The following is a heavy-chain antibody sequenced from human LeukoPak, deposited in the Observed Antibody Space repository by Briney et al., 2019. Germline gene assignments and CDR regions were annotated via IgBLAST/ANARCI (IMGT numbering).Heavy chain of an antibody. D-gene: IGHD2-15*01. V-gene: IGHV3-30*02. J-gene: IGHJ3*02. CDR1: GFTFSSYG. CDR3: ARWGPWWGAFDI. CDR2: IRYDGSNK. Sequence: GGSLRLSCAASGFTFSSYGMHWVRQAPGKGLEWVAFIRYDGSNKYYADSVKGRFTISRDNSKNTLYLQMNSLRAEDTAVYYCARWGPWWGAFDIWGQGTMVTVSS.